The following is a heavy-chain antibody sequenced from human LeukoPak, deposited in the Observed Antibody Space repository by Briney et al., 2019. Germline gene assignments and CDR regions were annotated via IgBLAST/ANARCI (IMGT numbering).Heavy chain of an antibody. CDR3: ARGSVMNYYGSGSSVKVDYYYGMDV. V-gene: IGHV1-8*01. CDR2: MKPNSGNT. D-gene: IGHD3-10*01. J-gene: IGHJ6*02. Sequence: ASVKVSCKASGYTFTSYDINWVRQATRQGREWMGWMKPNSGNTGHAQKFQGRVNMTRNTSISTAYMEVSSLRSEDTAVYYCARGSVMNYYGSGSSVKVDYYYGMDVWGQGTTVTVSS. CDR1: GYTFTSYD.